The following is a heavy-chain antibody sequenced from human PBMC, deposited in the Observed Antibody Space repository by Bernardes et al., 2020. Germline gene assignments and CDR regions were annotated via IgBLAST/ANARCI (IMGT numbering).Heavy chain of an antibody. J-gene: IGHJ4*02. CDR2: ISYDGSNK. V-gene: IGHV3-30*18. CDR1: GLTFSSFG. CDR3: AKGGMLWFGELPSDFDY. Sequence: GSLRLSCAASGLTFSSFGMHWVRQAPGKGLEWVAVISYDGSNKYYADSVKGRFTISRDNSKNTLYLQMNSLRAEDTAVYYCAKGGMLWFGELPSDFDYWGQGALVTVSS. D-gene: IGHD3-10*01.